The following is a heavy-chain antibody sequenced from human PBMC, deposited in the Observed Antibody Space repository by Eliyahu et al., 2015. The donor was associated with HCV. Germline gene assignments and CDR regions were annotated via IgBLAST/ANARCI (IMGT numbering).Heavy chain of an antibody. D-gene: IGHD3-3*01. J-gene: IGHJ3*02. Sequence: EVQLVQSGAEVKKPGESLRISCKGSGYSFTSYWIGWVRRMPGKGLEWMGIIYPGDSDTRYSPSFQGQVTISADKSISTAYLQWSSLKASDTAMYYCARAQSITIFGVVIRGAFDIWGQGTMVTVSS. CDR2: IYPGDSDT. CDR1: GYSFTSYW. V-gene: IGHV5-51*01. CDR3: ARAQSITIFGVVIRGAFDI.